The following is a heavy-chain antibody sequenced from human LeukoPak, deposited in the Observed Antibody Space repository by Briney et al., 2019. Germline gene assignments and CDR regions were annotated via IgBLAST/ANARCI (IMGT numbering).Heavy chain of an antibody. D-gene: IGHD1-7*01. V-gene: IGHV3-21*01. Sequence: GGSLRLSCAASGFTFSSYSMNWVRQAPGKGLEWVSSISSSSSYIYYADSVKGRFTISRDNAKNSLYLQMNSLRAEDTAVYYCASGWNWAAGLEGSSWGQGTLVTVSS. J-gene: IGHJ5*02. CDR1: GFTFSSYS. CDR2: ISSSSSYI. CDR3: ASGWNWAAGLEGSS.